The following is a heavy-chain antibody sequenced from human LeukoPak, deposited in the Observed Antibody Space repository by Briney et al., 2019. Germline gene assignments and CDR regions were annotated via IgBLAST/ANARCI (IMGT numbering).Heavy chain of an antibody. CDR2: INTNTGNP. V-gene: IGHV7-4-1*02. CDR3: ARSPWNYLDY. CDR1: GYIFDIYA. Sequence: ASVKVSCKASGYIFDIYALIWVRQAPGQGLELMGWINTNTGNPTYAQGFTGRFVFSLDTSVSTAYLQISSLKAEDTAVYYCARSPWNYLDYWGQGTLVTVSS. J-gene: IGHJ4*02. D-gene: IGHD1-1*01.